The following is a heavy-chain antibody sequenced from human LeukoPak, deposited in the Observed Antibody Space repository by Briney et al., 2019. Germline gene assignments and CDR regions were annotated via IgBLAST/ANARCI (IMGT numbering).Heavy chain of an antibody. D-gene: IGHD6-19*01. CDR1: GFTFSDYY. Sequence: PGGSLRLSCAASGFTFSDYYMSWIRQAPGKGLEWVSGIPGSGGSTYYADSVKGRFSISRDNSKNTLYLQMNSLRAEDTAVYYCAKSPQEWLAYFDYWGQGTLVTVSS. CDR2: IPGSGGST. CDR3: AKSPQEWLAYFDY. J-gene: IGHJ4*02. V-gene: IGHV3-23*01.